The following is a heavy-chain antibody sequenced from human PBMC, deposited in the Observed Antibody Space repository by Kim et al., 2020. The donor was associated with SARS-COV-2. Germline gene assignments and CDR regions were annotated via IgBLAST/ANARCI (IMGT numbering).Heavy chain of an antibody. V-gene: IGHV4-39*07. CDR1: GGSISSSSYY. CDR2: IYYSGST. J-gene: IGHJ4*02. CDR3: ARAPYDSSGYLEYYFDY. Sequence: SETLSLTCTVSGGSISSSSYYWGWIRQPPGKGLEWIGSIYYSGSTYYNPSLKSRVTISVDTSKNQFSLKLSSVTAADTAVYYCARAPYDSSGYLEYYFDYWGQGTLVTVSS. D-gene: IGHD3-22*01.